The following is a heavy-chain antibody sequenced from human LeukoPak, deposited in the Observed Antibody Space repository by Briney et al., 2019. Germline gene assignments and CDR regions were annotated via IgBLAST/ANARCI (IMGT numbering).Heavy chain of an antibody. V-gene: IGHV1-18*01. Sequence: GAPVKVSCKASGYTFIGYSISWVRQAPGHGLEWMGWITPYNGNTNYVQNFQGRVTMTTDTSTSTAYMELRSLRSDDTAVYYCAREYGGNPGLFGYWGQGTLVTVSS. CDR1: GYTFIGYS. D-gene: IGHD4-23*01. CDR2: ITPYNGNT. CDR3: AREYGGNPGLFGY. J-gene: IGHJ4*02.